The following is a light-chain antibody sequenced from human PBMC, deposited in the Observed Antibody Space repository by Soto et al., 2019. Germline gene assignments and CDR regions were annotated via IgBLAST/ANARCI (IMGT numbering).Light chain of an antibody. J-gene: IGLJ1*01. CDR1: SSDVGGYNY. V-gene: IGLV2-8*01. Sequence: QSALTQPPSASVAPGQSVTISCTGTSSDVGGYNYVSWFQKHPGEAPKLMIYDVSKRPSGVHDRFSGSKSGNTASLTVSGLQAEDAADYYCISYAGSNYYVFGTGTKLTVL. CDR3: ISYAGSNYYV. CDR2: DVS.